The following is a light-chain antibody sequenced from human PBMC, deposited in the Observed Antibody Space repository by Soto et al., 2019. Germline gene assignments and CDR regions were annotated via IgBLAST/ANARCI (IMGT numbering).Light chain of an antibody. CDR1: SSDIGGYNY. CDR2: DVS. J-gene: IGLJ1*01. Sequence: QSALTQPASVSGSPVQSITIACTGTSSDIGGYNYVSWYQQHPGKAPKLMIYDVSNRPSGVSNRFSGYKSGNTATLTDSGLQGEDEAEYFCSSYTGGSTYVFGTGTKLTVL. V-gene: IGLV2-14*03. CDR3: SSYTGGSTYV.